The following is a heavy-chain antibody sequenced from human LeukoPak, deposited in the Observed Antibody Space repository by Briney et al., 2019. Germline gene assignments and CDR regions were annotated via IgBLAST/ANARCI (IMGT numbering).Heavy chain of an antibody. CDR1: GGTFSSYA. Sequence: SVKVSCKASGGTFSSYAISCVRQSPGQRRECMRGIIPIFGTANYAQKFQGRVTITADESTSTAYMELSSLRSEDTAAYYCARGPITMVRGVIPYYFDYWGQGTLVTVSS. J-gene: IGHJ4*02. CDR3: ARGPITMVRGVIPYYFDY. V-gene: IGHV1-69*13. CDR2: IIPIFGTA. D-gene: IGHD3-10*01.